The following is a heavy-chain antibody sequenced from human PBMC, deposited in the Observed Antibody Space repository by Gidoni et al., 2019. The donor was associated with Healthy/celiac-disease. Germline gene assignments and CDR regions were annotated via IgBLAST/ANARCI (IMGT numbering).Heavy chain of an antibody. CDR1: GYTFTSYY. CDR3: ARVAPYYDFWSGYFDY. CDR2: INPSGGST. Sequence: QVQLVQSGAEVKKPGASVKVSCKASGYTFTSYYMHWVRQAPGQGLEWMGIINPSGGSTSYAQKFQGRVTMTRDTSTSTVYMELSSLRSEDTAVYYCARVAPYYDFWSGYFDYWGQGTLVTVSS. J-gene: IGHJ4*02. D-gene: IGHD3-3*01. V-gene: IGHV1-46*01.